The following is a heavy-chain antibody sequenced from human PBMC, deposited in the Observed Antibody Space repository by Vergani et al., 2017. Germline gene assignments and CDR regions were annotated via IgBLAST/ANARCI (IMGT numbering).Heavy chain of an antibody. V-gene: IGHV4-34*01. CDR2: INHSGST. CDR1: GGSFSGYY. J-gene: IGHJ6*03. Sequence: QVQLQQWGAGLLKPSETLSLTCAVYGGSFSGYYWSWIRQPPGKGLEWIGEINHSGSTNYNPSLKSRVTISVDTSKNQCSLTLNSVTAADTAVYYCASGYYYMDVWGKGTTVTVSS. CDR3: ASGYYYMDV.